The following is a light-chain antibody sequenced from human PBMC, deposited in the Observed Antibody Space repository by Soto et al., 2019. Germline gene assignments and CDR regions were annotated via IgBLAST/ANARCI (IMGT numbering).Light chain of an antibody. V-gene: IGKV1-33*01. Sequence: DIQMTQSPSSLSASVGDRVTITCQASQDISNYLHWYQHKPPKAPKLLIYDASNLETGVPSRFSGSGSGTDFTFTISSLQPEDFATYYCQQYDNLPLTFGGGTTVEI. J-gene: IGKJ4*01. CDR3: QQYDNLPLT. CDR1: QDISNY. CDR2: DAS.